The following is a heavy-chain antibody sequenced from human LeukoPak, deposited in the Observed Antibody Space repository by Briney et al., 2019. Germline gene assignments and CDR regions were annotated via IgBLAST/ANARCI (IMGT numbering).Heavy chain of an antibody. J-gene: IGHJ4*02. CDR2: ISSSGSTI. Sequence: GGSLRLSCAPSGFTFSSYEMNWVRAALGEGLECVSYISSSGSTIYYADSVKGRFTISRDNAKNSLYRQMNSLRAEDTAVYYWARGSKEYDFRSKDDYWGQGTLVTVSS. CDR1: GFTFSSYE. CDR3: ARGSKEYDFRSKDDY. V-gene: IGHV3-48*03. D-gene: IGHD3-3*01.